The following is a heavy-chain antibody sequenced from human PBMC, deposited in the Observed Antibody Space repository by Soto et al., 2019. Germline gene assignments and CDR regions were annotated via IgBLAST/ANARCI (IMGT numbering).Heavy chain of an antibody. CDR1: GVPVSSGSNH. CDR2: ISHSGNT. CDR3: ARDVSDTGCLDF. V-gene: IGHV4-61*01. Sequence: PSETLSLTCTVSGVPVSSGSNHWSWIRQPPGKGLEWIGYISHSGNTDYSSSLESRAIIPIDTSNNQFSLKLSSVTAADTAVYYCARDVSDTGCLDFWGQGMLVTVSS. J-gene: IGHJ4*02. D-gene: IGHD5-12*01.